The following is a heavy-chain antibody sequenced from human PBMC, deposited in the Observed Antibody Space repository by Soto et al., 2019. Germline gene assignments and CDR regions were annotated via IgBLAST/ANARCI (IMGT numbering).Heavy chain of an antibody. J-gene: IGHJ4*02. D-gene: IGHD2-21*02. CDR3: AREYGGNSGTFDY. Sequence: PSETLSLTCAVYGGSFSGYYWSWIRQPPGKGLEWIGEINHSGSTNYSPSLKSRVTISVDTSKNQFSLKLSSVTAADTAVYYCAREYGGNSGTFDYWGQGTLVTVSS. CDR2: INHSGST. CDR1: GGSFSGYY. V-gene: IGHV4-34*01.